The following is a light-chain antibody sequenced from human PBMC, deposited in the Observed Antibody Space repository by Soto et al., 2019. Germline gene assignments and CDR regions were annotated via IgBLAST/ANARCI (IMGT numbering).Light chain of an antibody. J-gene: IGKJ5*01. CDR2: LGS. Sequence: DIVMTQSPLSLPVTPGEPASFSCRSSQSLLHSNGYNYLDWYLQKPGQSPQLLIYLGSNRVSGVPDRFSGSGSGTDFTLKISRVEAGDVEVYYCMQALQTFTFGQGTRLEIK. V-gene: IGKV2-28*01. CDR3: MQALQTFT. CDR1: QSLLHSNGYNY.